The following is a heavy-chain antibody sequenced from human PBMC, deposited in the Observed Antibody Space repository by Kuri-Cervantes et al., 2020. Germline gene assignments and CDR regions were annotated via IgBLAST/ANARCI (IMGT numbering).Heavy chain of an antibody. Sequence: ASVKVSCKASGYTFTSYGISWVRQAPGQGPEWMGWISAYNGNTNYAQKLQGRVTMTTDTSTSTAYMELRSLRSDDTAVYYCARMIAYGSGSRFREDVWGQGTTVTVSS. J-gene: IGHJ6*02. CDR3: ARMIAYGSGSRFREDV. D-gene: IGHD3-10*01. CDR2: ISAYNGNT. CDR1: GYTFTSYG. V-gene: IGHV1-18*01.